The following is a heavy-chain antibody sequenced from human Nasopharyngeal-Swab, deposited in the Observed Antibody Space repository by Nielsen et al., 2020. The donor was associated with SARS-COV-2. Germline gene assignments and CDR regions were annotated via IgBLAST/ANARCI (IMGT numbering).Heavy chain of an antibody. D-gene: IGHD5-12*01. V-gene: IGHV1-2*06. CDR2: INPNSGGT. CDR1: GYTFTGYY. J-gene: IGHJ4*02. Sequence: ASVKVSCKASGYTFTGYYMHWVRQAPGQGLEWMGRINPNSGGTNYAQKLQGRVTMTTDTSTSTAYMELRSLRSDDTAVYYCARDRAGGYDPNFDYWGQGTLVTVSS. CDR3: ARDRAGGYDPNFDY.